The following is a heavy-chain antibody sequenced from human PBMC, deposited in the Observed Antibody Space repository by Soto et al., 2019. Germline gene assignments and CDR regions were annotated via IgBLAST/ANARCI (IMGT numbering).Heavy chain of an antibody. CDR3: ARDDLSPYSSWSGGYFGY. CDR2: TYYRSKWYN. V-gene: IGHV6-1*01. J-gene: IGHJ4*02. D-gene: IGHD6-6*01. CDR1: GDSVSSNSAA. Sequence: SPTLSLTCAISGDSVSSNSAAWNWIRQSPSRGLEWLGRTYYRSKWYNDYAVSVKSRITINPDTSKNQFSLQLNSVTPEDTAVYYCARDDLSPYSSWSGGYFGYWGQGTLVTVSS.